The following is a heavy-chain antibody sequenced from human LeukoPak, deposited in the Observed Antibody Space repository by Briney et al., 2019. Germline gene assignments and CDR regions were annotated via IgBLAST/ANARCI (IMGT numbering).Heavy chain of an antibody. D-gene: IGHD3-3*01. Sequence: SETLSLTCAVYGGSFSGYYWSWIRQPPGKGLEWIGEINHSGSTNHNPSLKSRVTISVDTSKNQFSLKLSSVTAADTAVYYCARGPTIFGVVIRYYYMDVWGKGTTVTVSS. CDR1: GGSFSGYY. V-gene: IGHV4-34*01. J-gene: IGHJ6*03. CDR2: INHSGST. CDR3: ARGPTIFGVVIRYYYMDV.